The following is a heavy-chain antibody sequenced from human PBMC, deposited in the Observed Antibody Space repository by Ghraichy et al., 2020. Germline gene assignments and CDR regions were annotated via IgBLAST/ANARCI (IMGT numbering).Heavy chain of an antibody. D-gene: IGHD2-2*01. CDR1: GFTLSNSE. CDR2: ITRSGGSAI. J-gene: IGHJ6*02. V-gene: IGHV3-48*03. Sequence: GGSLRLSCAASGFTLSNSEMNWVRQTPGKGLEWISYITRSGGSAIFYADSVKGRFTISRDNAKNSLYLQMNSLRAEDTAGYYCARDCSSTSCFSPPYYYGLDLWGQGTTVTVSS. CDR3: ARDCSSTSCFSPPYYYGLDL.